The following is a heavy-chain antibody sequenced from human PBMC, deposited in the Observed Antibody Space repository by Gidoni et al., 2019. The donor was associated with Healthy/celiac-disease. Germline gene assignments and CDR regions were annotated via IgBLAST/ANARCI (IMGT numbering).Heavy chain of an antibody. Sequence: QVQLQESGPGLVKPSGTLSRTCAVAGGSISRSNWWSWVRPPPGKGLEWIGEIYHSGSTNYNPSLKSRVTISVDKSKNQFSLKLSSVTAADTAVYYCARVQGSWGGMYYFDYWGQGTLVTVSS. V-gene: IGHV4-4*02. CDR2: IYHSGST. CDR3: ARVQGSWGGMYYFDY. CDR1: GGSISRSNW. J-gene: IGHJ4*02. D-gene: IGHD6-13*01.